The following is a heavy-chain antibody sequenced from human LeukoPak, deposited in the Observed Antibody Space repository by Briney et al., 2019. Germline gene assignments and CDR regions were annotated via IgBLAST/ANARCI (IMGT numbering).Heavy chain of an antibody. CDR2: ISGSGGST. V-gene: IGHV3-23*01. J-gene: IGHJ4*02. CDR1: GFTFSSYA. Sequence: GGSLRLSCAASGFTFSSYAMSWVRQAPGEGLEWVSAISGSGGSTYYADSVKGRFAISRDNSKNTLYLQMNSLRAEDTAVYYCAYDYVWGSYPEYYFDYWGQGTLVTVSS. D-gene: IGHD3-16*02. CDR3: AYDYVWGSYPEYYFDY.